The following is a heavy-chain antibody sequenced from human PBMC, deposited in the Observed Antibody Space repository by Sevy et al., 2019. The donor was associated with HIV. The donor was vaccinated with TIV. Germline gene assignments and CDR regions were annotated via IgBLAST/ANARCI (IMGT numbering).Heavy chain of an antibody. CDR1: GFSVSRNH. CDR3: ARRLSSAWYFDF. CDR2: IYSDGTT. Sequence: GGSLRLSCADSGFSVSRNHINWVRQAPGKGQEWISVIYSDGTTQYADSVKGRFTISRDTSNNTVYLQVSSLRADDTAVYYCARRLSSAWYFDFWGQGTLVTVSS. V-gene: IGHV3-53*01. D-gene: IGHD6-19*01. J-gene: IGHJ4*02.